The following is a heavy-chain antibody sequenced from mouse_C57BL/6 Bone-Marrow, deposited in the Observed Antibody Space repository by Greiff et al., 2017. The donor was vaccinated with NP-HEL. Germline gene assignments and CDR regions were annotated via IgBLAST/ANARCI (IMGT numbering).Heavy chain of an antibody. D-gene: IGHD2-5*01. CDR3: ARRHYSKGFAY. CDR1: GFTFSSYG. V-gene: IGHV5-6*02. J-gene: IGHJ3*01. Sequence: DVKLVESGGDLVKPGGSLKLSCAASGFTFSSYGMSWVRQTPDKRLEWVATISSGGSYTYYPDSVKGRFTISRDNAKNTLYLQMSSLKSEDTAMYYCARRHYSKGFAYWGQGTLVTVSA. CDR2: ISSGGSYT.